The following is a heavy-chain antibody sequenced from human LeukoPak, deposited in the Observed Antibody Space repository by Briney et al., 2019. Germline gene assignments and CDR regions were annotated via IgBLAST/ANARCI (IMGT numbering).Heavy chain of an antibody. CDR2: IYYSGST. CDR3: ARPLTEYCSSTSCFDY. CDR1: GGSISSSSYY. Sequence: PSETLSLTCTVSGGSISSSSYYWGWIRQPPGKGLEWIGSIYYSGSTYYNPSLKSRVTISVDTSKNQFSLKLSSETAADTAVYYCARPLTEYCSSTSCFDYWGQGTLVTVSS. V-gene: IGHV4-39*01. J-gene: IGHJ4*02. D-gene: IGHD2-2*01.